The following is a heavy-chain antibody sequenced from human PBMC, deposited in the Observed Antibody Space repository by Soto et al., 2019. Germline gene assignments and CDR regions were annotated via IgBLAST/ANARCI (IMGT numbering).Heavy chain of an antibody. J-gene: IGHJ5*02. CDR2: INTYNGNT. V-gene: IGHV1-18*01. CDR1: GYTFTNYG. D-gene: IGHD3-10*01. Sequence: ASVKVSCKASGYTFTNYGISWVRQAPGQGLEWMGWINTYNGNTNHAQKFQGRVTMTTDTSTSTAYMELRSLRSDDTAVYYCARGVGSGTYYNHYNWFDPWGQGTLVTVSS. CDR3: ARGVGSGTYYNHYNWFDP.